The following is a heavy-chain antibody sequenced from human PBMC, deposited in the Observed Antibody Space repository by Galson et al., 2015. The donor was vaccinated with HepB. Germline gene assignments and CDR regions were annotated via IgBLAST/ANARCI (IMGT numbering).Heavy chain of an antibody. J-gene: IGHJ6*02. CDR1: GFTFSRYS. CDR3: ARDGYIVGATNYYYYGMDV. CDR2: ISSSSSTI. V-gene: IGHV3-48*01. Sequence: SLRLSCAASGFTFSRYSMNWVRQAPGKGLEWVSYISSSSSTIYYADSVKGRFTISRDNAKNSLYLQMNSLRAEDTAVYYCARDGYIVGATNYYYYGMDVWGQGTTVTVSS. D-gene: IGHD1-26*01.